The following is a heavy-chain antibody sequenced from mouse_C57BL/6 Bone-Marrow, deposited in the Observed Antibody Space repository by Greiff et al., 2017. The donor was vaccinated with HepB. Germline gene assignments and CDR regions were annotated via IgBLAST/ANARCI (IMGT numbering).Heavy chain of an antibody. D-gene: IGHD2-10*01. CDR2: IYPRSGNT. Sequence: VMLVESGAELARPGASVKLSCKASGYTFTSYGISWVKQRTGQGLEWIGEIYPRSGNTYYNEKFKGKATLTADKSSSTAYMELRSLTSEDSAVYFCARSYYPAWFAYWGQGTLVTVSA. CDR3: ARSYYPAWFAY. V-gene: IGHV1-81*01. CDR1: GYTFTSYG. J-gene: IGHJ3*01.